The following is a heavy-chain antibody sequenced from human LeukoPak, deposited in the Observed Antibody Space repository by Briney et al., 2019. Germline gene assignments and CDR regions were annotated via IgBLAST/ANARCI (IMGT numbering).Heavy chain of an antibody. V-gene: IGHV3-53*01. CDR2: IYSGGST. CDR3: ARATLDN. CDR1: RFTFSTYA. J-gene: IGHJ4*02. Sequence: GGSLRLSCAASRFTFSTYAMSWVRQAPGKGLEWVSVIYSGGSTKYADSVKARFTISRDNSKNTVYLQMNSLRVDDTAVYYCARATLDNWGQGTLVTVSS.